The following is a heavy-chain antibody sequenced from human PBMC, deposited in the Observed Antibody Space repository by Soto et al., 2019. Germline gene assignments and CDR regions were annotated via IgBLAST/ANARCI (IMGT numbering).Heavy chain of an antibody. CDR3: ARLSVTTYYYGMDV. Sequence: SETLSLTCTVSGGSISSSSYYWGWIRQPPGKGLEWIGSIYYSGSTYYNPSLKSRVTISVDTSKNQFSLKLSSVTAADTAVYYCARLSVTTYYYGMDVWGQGTTVTVSS. D-gene: IGHD4-17*01. V-gene: IGHV4-39*01. CDR1: GGSISSSSYY. J-gene: IGHJ6*02. CDR2: IYYSGST.